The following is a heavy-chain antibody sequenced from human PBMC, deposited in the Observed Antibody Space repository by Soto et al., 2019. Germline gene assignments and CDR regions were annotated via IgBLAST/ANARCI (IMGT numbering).Heavy chain of an antibody. CDR2: IDPKNGGT. CDR3: ARDDYGIYPY. J-gene: IGHJ4*02. Sequence: QVQLVQSGTEVKKPGASVKVSCKASGYTVTDYYIHWVRQTPGQGLEWMGWIDPKNGGTIYAQKFQDRVTMTRETSISTAYMDLSRLTSEDTALYYCARDDYGIYPYWGQGTLVTVSS. V-gene: IGHV1-2*02. D-gene: IGHD1-26*01. CDR1: GYTVTDYY.